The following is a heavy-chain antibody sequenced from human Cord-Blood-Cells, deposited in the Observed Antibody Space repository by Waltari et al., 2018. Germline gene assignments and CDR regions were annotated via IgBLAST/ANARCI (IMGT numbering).Heavy chain of an antibody. D-gene: IGHD6-13*01. CDR1: GGSFSGYY. Sequence: QVQLQQWGAGLLKPSETLSLTCAVYGGSFSGYYWSWIRQPPGKGLEWIGEINQRGSTNSTPSLKSRVTISVDTSKNQFSLKLSSVTAADTAVYYCARGREKSALIIAAAGTLDYWGQGTLVTVSS. CDR3: ARGREKSALIIAAAGTLDY. J-gene: IGHJ4*02. CDR2: INQRGST. V-gene: IGHV4-34*01.